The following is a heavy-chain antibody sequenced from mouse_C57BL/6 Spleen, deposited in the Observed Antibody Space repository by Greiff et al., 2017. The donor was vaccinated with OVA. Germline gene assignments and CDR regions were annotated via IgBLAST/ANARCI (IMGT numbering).Heavy chain of an antibody. CDR1: GYTFTSYW. CDR2: LDPNSGGT. D-gene: IGHD3-1*01. Sequence: VQLQQSGAELVKPGASVKLSCKASGYTFTSYWMHWVKQRPGRGLEWIGRLDPNSGGTKYNEKFKSKATLTVDKPSSTAYMQLSSLTSEASAVYSSARKSLASDWFAYWGQGTTLTVSS. CDR3: ARKSLASDWFAY. J-gene: IGHJ2*01. V-gene: IGHV1-72*01.